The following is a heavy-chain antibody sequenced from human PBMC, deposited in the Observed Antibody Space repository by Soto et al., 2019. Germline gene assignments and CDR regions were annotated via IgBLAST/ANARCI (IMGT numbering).Heavy chain of an antibody. Sequence: SETLSLTCAVYGGSFSGYYWSWIRQPPGTGLEWIGEINHSGSTNYNPSLKSRVTISVDTSKNQFSLKLSSVTAADTAVYYCARGTDCSSTSCYESNYYYYYMDVWGKGTTVTVS. CDR3: ARGTDCSSTSCYESNYYYYYMDV. V-gene: IGHV4-34*01. D-gene: IGHD2-2*01. J-gene: IGHJ6*03. CDR2: INHSGST. CDR1: GGSFSGYY.